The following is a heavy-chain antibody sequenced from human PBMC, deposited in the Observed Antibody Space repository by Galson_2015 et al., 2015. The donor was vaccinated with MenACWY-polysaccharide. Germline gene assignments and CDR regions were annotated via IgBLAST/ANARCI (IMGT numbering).Heavy chain of an antibody. CDR3: ARGHYGMDV. J-gene: IGHJ6*02. CDR1: GFTFSNYW. CDR2: IKKDGSEK. V-gene: IGHV3-7*01. Sequence: SLRLSCAASGFTFSNYWMTWVRQAPGKGLEWVANIKKDGSEKYYVDSVKGRFTISRDNALYLQMNSLRAEDTAVYFCARGHYGMDVWGQGATVTLSS.